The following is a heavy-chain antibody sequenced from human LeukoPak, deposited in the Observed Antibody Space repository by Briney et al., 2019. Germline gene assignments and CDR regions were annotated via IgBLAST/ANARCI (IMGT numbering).Heavy chain of an antibody. CDR2: IYYSGST. V-gene: IGHV4-31*03. CDR1: GGSISSGGYY. J-gene: IGHJ4*02. D-gene: IGHD6-19*01. Sequence: PQTLSLTCTVSGGSISSGGYYWSWIRQHPGKGLEWIGYIYYSGSTNYNPSLKSRVTISVDTSKNQFSLRLSSVTAADTAIYYCARRGYSSGWYYFDYWGQGTLVTVSS. CDR3: ARRGYSSGWYYFDY.